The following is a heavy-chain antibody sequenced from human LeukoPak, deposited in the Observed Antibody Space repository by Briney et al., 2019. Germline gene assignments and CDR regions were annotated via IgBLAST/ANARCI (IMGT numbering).Heavy chain of an antibody. CDR1: GGSIGSGSYY. CDR2: IYTSGST. Sequence: SETLSLTCTVSGGSIGSGSYYWSWIRQPAGKGLEWIGRIYTSGSTNYNPSLKSRVTISVDTSKNQFSLKLSSVTAADTAVYYCARVAVAGMVDYWGQGTLVTVSS. D-gene: IGHD6-19*01. J-gene: IGHJ4*02. CDR3: ARVAVAGMVDY. V-gene: IGHV4-61*02.